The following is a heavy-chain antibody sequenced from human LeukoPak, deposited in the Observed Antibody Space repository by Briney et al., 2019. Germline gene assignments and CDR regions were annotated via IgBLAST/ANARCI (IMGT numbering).Heavy chain of an antibody. Sequence: GGSLRLSCAASRFIYSSYWMTWVRQAPEKGLEWVANIKQDGSEKYDVDSVKGRFTISRDNAQNSLYLQMNSLRAEDTAVYYCARVYRSSSGYCFDYWGQGTLVTVSS. CDR1: RFIYSSYW. CDR2: IKQDGSEK. CDR3: ARVYRSSSGYCFDY. V-gene: IGHV3-7*01. J-gene: IGHJ4*02. D-gene: IGHD6-6*01.